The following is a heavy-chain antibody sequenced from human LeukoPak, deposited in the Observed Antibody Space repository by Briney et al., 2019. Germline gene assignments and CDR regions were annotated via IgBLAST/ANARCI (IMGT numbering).Heavy chain of an antibody. CDR2: IKQDGSEK. J-gene: IGHJ4*02. CDR1: GFTFSSYW. D-gene: IGHD3-10*01. Sequence: PGGSLRLSCAASGFTFSSYWMSWVRQAPGKGLEWVANIKQDGSEKYYVDSVKGRFTISRDNAKNSLYLQMNSLRAEDTAVYYCARELWFGELSYFDYWGQGTLVTVSS. V-gene: IGHV3-7*01. CDR3: ARELWFGELSYFDY.